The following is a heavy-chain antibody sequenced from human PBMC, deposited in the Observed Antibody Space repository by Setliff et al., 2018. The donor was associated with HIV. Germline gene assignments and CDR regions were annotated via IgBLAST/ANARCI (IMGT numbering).Heavy chain of an antibody. D-gene: IGHD3-16*01. Sequence: GGSLRLSCAASGFRFSSSGMRWVRQAPGKGLEWVALISYDGRNKYYADAVKGRFTISRDNSKNTLYLQMNSLRIEDTALCYCAREINTLQGEWFDPRGQGTLVTVSS. CDR3: AREINTLQGEWFDP. V-gene: IGHV3-30*02. CDR1: GFRFSSSG. CDR2: ISYDGRNK. J-gene: IGHJ5*02.